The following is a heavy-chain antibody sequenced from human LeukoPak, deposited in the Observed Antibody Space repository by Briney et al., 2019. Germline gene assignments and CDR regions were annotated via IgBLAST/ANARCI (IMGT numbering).Heavy chain of an antibody. Sequence: ASVKVSCKASGYTFTSYDINWVRQATGQGLEWMGWISAYNGNTNYAQKFQGRVTITADESTSTAYMELSSLRSEDTAVYYCARPDSSGPPWYFDYWGQGTLVTVSS. V-gene: IGHV1-18*01. CDR3: ARPDSSGPPWYFDY. D-gene: IGHD3-22*01. CDR2: ISAYNGNT. J-gene: IGHJ4*02. CDR1: GYTFTSYD.